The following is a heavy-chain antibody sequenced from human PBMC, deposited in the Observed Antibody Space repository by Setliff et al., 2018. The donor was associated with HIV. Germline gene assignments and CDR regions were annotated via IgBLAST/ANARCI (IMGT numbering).Heavy chain of an antibody. V-gene: IGHV4-59*01. D-gene: IGHD3-3*01. J-gene: IGHJ4*02. Sequence: PSETLSLTCTVSGDSFNSYYWFWIRQTPGEGLEYIGYIYNNGNAYYNPSFKGRVILSVDGSKSQFSLRVNSVTAADTAVYFCAGRGLLYYNFWSGSTAASYFDYWGQGTLVTVSS. CDR3: AGRGLLYYNFWSGSTAASYFDY. CDR2: IYNNGNA. CDR1: GDSFNSYY.